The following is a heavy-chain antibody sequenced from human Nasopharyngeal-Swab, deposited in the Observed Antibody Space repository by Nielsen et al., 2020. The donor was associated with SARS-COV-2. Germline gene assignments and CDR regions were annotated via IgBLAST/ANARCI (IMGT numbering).Heavy chain of an antibody. V-gene: IGHV3-11*01. J-gene: IGHJ3*01. CDR2: ISTSGRTT. CDR1: GFTFSDYY. D-gene: IGHD3-3*01. Sequence: GESLKISCAASGFTFSDYYMAWVRQAPGKGLEWLSCISTSGRTTDSADSVKGRFTISRDNANNLLFLQMNTLRPEDTAMYYCASPVFGVVSDAFDLWGQGTMVTVSS. CDR3: ASPVFGVVSDAFDL.